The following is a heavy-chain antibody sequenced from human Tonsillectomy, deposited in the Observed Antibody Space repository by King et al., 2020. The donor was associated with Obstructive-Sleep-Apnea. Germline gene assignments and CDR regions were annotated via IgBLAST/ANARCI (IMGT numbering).Heavy chain of an antibody. J-gene: IGHJ4*02. CDR1: GGSIINSF. D-gene: IGHD1-26*01. Sequence: QLQESGPGLVKPSETLSLSCRVSGGSIINSFWSWIRQPPGEGLVWIGYIYYNGSATYNPSLKSRVSMSVDTFKKQFSLELRSVTAADTAVYYCAREGGTSGNYWGQGTLVTVSS. CDR3: AREGGTSGNY. V-gene: IGHV4-59*12. CDR2: IYYNGSA.